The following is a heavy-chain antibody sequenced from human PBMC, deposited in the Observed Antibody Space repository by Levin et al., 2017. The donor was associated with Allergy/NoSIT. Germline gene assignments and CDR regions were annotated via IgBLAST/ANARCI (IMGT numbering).Heavy chain of an antibody. Sequence: GGSLRLSCAASGFTFSSSGMDWVRQAPGKGLEWVAAISSEGSDTFYGDSVKGRSTISRDNFKNTLYLQMNSLRAEDTAVYYCAKATCSRTNCFFDYWGQGTLLTVSS. CDR3: AKATCSRTNCFFDY. CDR2: ISSEGSDT. V-gene: IGHV3-30*18. CDR1: GFTFSSSG. D-gene: IGHD2-2*01. J-gene: IGHJ4*02.